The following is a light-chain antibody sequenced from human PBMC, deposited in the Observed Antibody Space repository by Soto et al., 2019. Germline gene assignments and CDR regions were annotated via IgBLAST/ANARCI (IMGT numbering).Light chain of an antibody. V-gene: IGKV3-20*01. Sequence: IVRTPYAPKLSLYPKERDTLSCRASQSVSSSYLAWYQQKPGQAPRLLIYGASSRATGIPDRFSGSGSGTDFTLTLSRRQPEDFAVYYCQQHGTSPWTFGQGTKVDIK. CDR2: GAS. J-gene: IGKJ1*01. CDR1: QSVSSSY. CDR3: QQHGTSPWT.